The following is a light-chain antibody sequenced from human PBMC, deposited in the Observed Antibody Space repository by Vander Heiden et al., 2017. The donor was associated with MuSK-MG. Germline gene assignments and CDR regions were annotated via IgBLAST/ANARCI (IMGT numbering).Light chain of an antibody. V-gene: IGKV1-39*01. CDR3: QQSDSTPLT. J-gene: IGKJ4*01. CDR1: QSISSY. CDR2: AAS. Sequence: DIQMTQSPSSLPASVGDRVTITCRASQSISSYLNWYQQKPGKAPKLLIYAASSLQSGVPSRFSGSGSGTDFTLTISSLQPEDFATYYCQQSDSTPLTFGGRTKVEIK.